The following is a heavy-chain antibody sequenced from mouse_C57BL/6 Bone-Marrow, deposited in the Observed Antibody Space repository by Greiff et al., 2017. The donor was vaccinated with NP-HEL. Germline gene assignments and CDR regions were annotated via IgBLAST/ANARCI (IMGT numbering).Heavy chain of an antibody. Sequence: QVQLKQPGAELVKPGASVKMSCKASGYTFTSYWITWVKQRPGQGLEWIGDIYPGSGSTNYNEKFKSKATLTVDTSSSTAYMQLSSLTSEDSAVYYCASYYDYDGGDYWGQGTTLTVSS. CDR2: IYPGSGST. CDR1: GYTFTSYW. CDR3: ASYYDYDGGDY. D-gene: IGHD2-4*01. J-gene: IGHJ2*01. V-gene: IGHV1-55*01.